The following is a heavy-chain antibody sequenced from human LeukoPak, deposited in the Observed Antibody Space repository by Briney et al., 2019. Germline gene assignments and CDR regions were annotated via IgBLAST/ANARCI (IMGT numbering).Heavy chain of an antibody. CDR2: INPNSGGT. Sequence: ASVKVSCKASGYTFTGYYMHWVRQAPGQGLEWMGWINPNSGGTNYAQKFQGRVTMTRDTSISTAYMELSSLRSEDTAVYYCARGHYSSGLRWFDYWGQGTLVTVSS. V-gene: IGHV1-2*02. CDR3: ARGHYSSGLRWFDY. J-gene: IGHJ4*02. CDR1: GYTFTGYY. D-gene: IGHD6-19*01.